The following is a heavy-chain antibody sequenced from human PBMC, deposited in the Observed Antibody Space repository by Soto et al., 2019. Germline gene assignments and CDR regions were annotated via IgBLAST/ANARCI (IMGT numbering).Heavy chain of an antibody. Sequence: QVQLVQSGAEVKKPGASVKVSCKASGYTFTGYYMHWVRQAPGQGLAWMGWINPNSGGTNYAQKFQGWVTMTRDTYISTAYMERSRLRSDDTAVYYCARARTAAAGFYYYYYGMDVWGQGTTVTVSS. CDR1: GYTFTGYY. V-gene: IGHV1-2*04. CDR2: INPNSGGT. D-gene: IGHD6-13*01. CDR3: ARARTAAAGFYYYYYGMDV. J-gene: IGHJ6*02.